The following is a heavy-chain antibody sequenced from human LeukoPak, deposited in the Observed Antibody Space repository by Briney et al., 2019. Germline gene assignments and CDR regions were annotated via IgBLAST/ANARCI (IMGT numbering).Heavy chain of an antibody. CDR2: ISISSGNI. Sequence: GGSLRLSCAASGFTFSSYSLNWVRQSPGKGLEWVASISISSGNINYADSVKGRFTISSDNAKDSLYLQMNSLRAEDTAVYYCVRDVGKNFDYWGQGALVTVSS. CDR1: GFTFSSYS. J-gene: IGHJ4*02. V-gene: IGHV3-21*01. D-gene: IGHD1-26*01. CDR3: VRDVGKNFDY.